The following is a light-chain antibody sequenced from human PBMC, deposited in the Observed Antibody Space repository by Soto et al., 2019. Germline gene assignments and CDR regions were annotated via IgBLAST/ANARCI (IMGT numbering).Light chain of an antibody. CDR1: SSDVGGYNY. CDR3: SSYAGSSTWV. J-gene: IGLJ2*01. CDR2: EVS. Sequence: QSAPTQPPSASGSPGQSATISCTGTSSDVGGYNYVSWYQQYPGKAPKLMIYEVSKRPSGVPDRFSGSKSGNTASLTVSGLQPVDEADYYCSSYAGSSTWVFGGGTKLTVL. V-gene: IGLV2-8*01.